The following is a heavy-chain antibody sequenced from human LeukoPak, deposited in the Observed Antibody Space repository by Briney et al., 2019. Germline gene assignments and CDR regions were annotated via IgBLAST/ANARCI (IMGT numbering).Heavy chain of an antibody. Sequence: SGGSLRLSCAASGFTVSSNYMSWVRQAPGKGLEWVSVIYSGGSTYYADSVKGRFTISRDNSKNTLYLQMNSLRAEDTVVYYCAKSSSSWYSGGMDVWGQGTTVTVSS. CDR2: IYSGGST. V-gene: IGHV3-53*01. J-gene: IGHJ6*02. CDR3: AKSSSSWYSGGMDV. CDR1: GFTVSSNY. D-gene: IGHD6-13*01.